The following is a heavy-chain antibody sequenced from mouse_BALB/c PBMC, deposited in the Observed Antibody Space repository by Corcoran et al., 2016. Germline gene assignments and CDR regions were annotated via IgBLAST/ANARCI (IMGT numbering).Heavy chain of an antibody. CDR2: IDPANGNT. CDR1: GFNLKDSS. Sequence: EVQLQQSGAELVKPGASVKLSCTASGFNLKDSSMHWVKQRPEQGLEWIGRIDPANGNTKYDPKFQGKATITADTSSNTAYLQLSSLTSEDTAVYYCARWDWYCDVWGAGTTVTVSS. J-gene: IGHJ1*01. V-gene: IGHV14-3*02. CDR3: ARWDWYCDV.